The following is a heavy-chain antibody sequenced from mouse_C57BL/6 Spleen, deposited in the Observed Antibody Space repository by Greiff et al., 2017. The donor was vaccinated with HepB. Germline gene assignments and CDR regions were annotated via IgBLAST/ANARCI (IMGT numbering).Heavy chain of an antibody. D-gene: IGHD4-1*01. CDR2: IRSKSNNYAT. CDR1: GFSFNTYA. CDR3: VRQGLGRRDFDY. V-gene: IGHV10-1*01. J-gene: IGHJ2*01. Sequence: EVQLVESGGGLVQPKGSLKLSCAASGFSFNTYAMNWVRQAPGKGLEWVARIRSKSNNYATYYADSVKDRFTISRDDSESMLYLQMNNLKTEDTAMYYCVRQGLGRRDFDYWGQGTTLTVSS.